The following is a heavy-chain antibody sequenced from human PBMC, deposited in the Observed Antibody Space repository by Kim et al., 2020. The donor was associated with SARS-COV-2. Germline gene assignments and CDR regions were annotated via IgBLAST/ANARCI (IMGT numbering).Heavy chain of an antibody. CDR2: IKTKPEGGTT. CDR3: FVDKYLWDDSQFND. V-gene: IGHV3-15*01. Sequence: GGSLRLSCIASGLTFNNAWMSWVRQAPGKGLEWVGRIKTKPEGGTTDYAAPVKGRFIVSRDDSKDILYLQMSNLKTEDTAVYYCFVDKYLWDDSQFNDWGQGALVTVSS. J-gene: IGHJ1*01. CDR1: GLTFNNAW. D-gene: IGHD3-22*01.